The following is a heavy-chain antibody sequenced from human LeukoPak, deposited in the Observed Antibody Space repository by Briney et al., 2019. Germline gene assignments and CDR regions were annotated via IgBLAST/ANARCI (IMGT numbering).Heavy chain of an antibody. CDR2: IIPIFGTA. CDR1: GGTFSSYA. CDR3: AREDTTYYDILTGSLSPLSY. D-gene: IGHD3-9*01. Sequence: SVKVSCKASGGTFSSYAISWVRQARGQGLEWMGGIIPIFGTANYAQKFQGRVTITADESTSTAYMELSSLRSEDTAVYYCAREDTTYYDILTGSLSPLSYWGQGTLVTVSS. V-gene: IGHV1-69*13. J-gene: IGHJ4*02.